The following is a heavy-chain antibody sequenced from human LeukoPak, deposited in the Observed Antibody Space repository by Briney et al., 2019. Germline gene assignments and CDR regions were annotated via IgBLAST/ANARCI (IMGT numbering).Heavy chain of an antibody. J-gene: IGHJ4*02. CDR1: GGSFSGYY. CDR2: INHSGST. CDR3: ALESYSSSSRRVDY. D-gene: IGHD6-6*01. V-gene: IGHV4-34*01. Sequence: PSETLSLTCAVYGGSFSGYYWSWIRQPPGKGMEWNGEINHSGSTNNNPYLKSRVTISVDTSKNQFSLKLSSLTAGDRAGYYCALESYSSSSRRVDYWGQGTLVTVS.